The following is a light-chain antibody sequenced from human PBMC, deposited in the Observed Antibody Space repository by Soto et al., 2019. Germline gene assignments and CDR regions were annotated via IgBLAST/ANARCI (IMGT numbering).Light chain of an antibody. J-gene: IGKJ5*01. CDR2: GAS. CDR3: HQYGSSIT. Sequence: SVLTQPPGTLSLSPGERATLSCMASPSVSGYNLAWYQQKPGQAPRLVVYGASSRATGIPDRFSGSGSGTDFTLTITRLEPEDFAVYYCHQYGSSITFGQGTRLEI. CDR1: PSVSGYN. V-gene: IGKV3-20*01.